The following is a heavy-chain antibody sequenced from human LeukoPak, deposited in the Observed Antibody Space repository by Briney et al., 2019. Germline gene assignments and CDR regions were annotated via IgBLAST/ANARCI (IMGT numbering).Heavy chain of an antibody. CDR3: ARGGGMVRYFDWLSIGWFDP. CDR2: IYHSGST. V-gene: IGHV4-30-2*01. D-gene: IGHD3-9*01. J-gene: IGHJ5*02. Sequence: SETLSLTCAVSGGSISSGGYSWSWIRQPPGKGLEWIGYIYHSGSTYYNPSLKSRVTISVDRSKNQFSLKLSSVTAADTAVYYCARGGGMVRYFDWLSIGWFDPWGQGTLVTVSS. CDR1: GGSISSGGYS.